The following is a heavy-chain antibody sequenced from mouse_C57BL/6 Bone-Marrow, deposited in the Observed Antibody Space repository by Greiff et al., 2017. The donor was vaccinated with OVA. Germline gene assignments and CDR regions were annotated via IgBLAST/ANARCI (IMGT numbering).Heavy chain of an antibody. CDR1: GYTFTSYW. V-gene: IGHV1-55*01. CDR2: IYPGSGSP. CDR3: ARWITTVVARDY. Sequence: VQLQQPGAELVKPGASVKMSCKASGYTFTSYWITWVKQRPGQGLEWIGDIYPGSGSPNYNEKFKSKATLTVDTSSSTAYMQLSSLTSEDSAVYYCARWITTVVARDYWGQGTTLTVSS. D-gene: IGHD1-1*01. J-gene: IGHJ2*01.